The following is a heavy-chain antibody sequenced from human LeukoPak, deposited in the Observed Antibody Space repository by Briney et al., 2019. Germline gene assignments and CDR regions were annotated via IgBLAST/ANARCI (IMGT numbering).Heavy chain of an antibody. V-gene: IGHV4-34*01. CDR3: ARLTPTTLSLYYYYMDV. CDR1: GGSFSGYY. CDR2: INHSGST. Sequence: SETLSLTCAVYGGSFSGYYWSWIRQPPGKGLEWIGEINHSGSTNYNPSLKSRVTISVDTSKNQFSLKLSSVTAADTAVYYCARLTPTTLSLYYYYMDVWGKGTTVTVSS. J-gene: IGHJ6*03. D-gene: IGHD2/OR15-2a*01.